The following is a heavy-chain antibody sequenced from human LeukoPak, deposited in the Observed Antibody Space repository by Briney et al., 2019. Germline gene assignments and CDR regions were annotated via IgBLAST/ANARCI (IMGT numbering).Heavy chain of an antibody. CDR2: ISSSSTI. Sequence: GGSLRLSCAASGFTFSDYYMSWLRQAPGKGLEWVSYISSSSTIYYADSVRGRFTISRDNAKNSLYLQMNSLRAEDTAVYYCARFFYYYDSSGYPSIFDYWGQGTLVTVSS. J-gene: IGHJ4*02. CDR1: GFTFSDYY. CDR3: ARFFYYYDSSGYPSIFDY. D-gene: IGHD3-22*01. V-gene: IGHV3-69-1*01.